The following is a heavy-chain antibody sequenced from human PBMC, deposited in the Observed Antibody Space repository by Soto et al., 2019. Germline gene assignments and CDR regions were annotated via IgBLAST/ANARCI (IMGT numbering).Heavy chain of an antibody. CDR3: ARGGHIAVVTDSFDS. Sequence: QVQLVQSVAEVKKPGASVKVSCKSSGYPFNTYYLHWVRQAPGQGLEWMGMIHPSGGGSTYAQKFLGRVTMTMDSSTSTVFMELTSLRSADTAVYYCARGGHIAVVTDSFDSWGQGTLVTVSS. V-gene: IGHV1-46*02. CDR1: GYPFNTYY. CDR2: IHPSGGGS. D-gene: IGHD2-21*02. J-gene: IGHJ4*02.